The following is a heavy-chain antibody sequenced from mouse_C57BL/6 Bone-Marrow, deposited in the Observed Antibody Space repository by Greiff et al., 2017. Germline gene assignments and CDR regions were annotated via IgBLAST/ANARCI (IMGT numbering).Heavy chain of an antibody. J-gene: IGHJ2*01. Sequence: QVQLQQSGPELVKPGASVKISCKASGYAFSSSWMIWVKQRPGKGLEWIGRIYPGDGDTNYNGKFKGKATLTADKSSSTAYMQLSSLTSEDSAVYFCARSDGNLWYFDYWGQGTTLTVSS. D-gene: IGHD2-1*01. CDR1: GYAFSSSW. V-gene: IGHV1-82*01. CDR3: ARSDGNLWYFDY. CDR2: IYPGDGDT.